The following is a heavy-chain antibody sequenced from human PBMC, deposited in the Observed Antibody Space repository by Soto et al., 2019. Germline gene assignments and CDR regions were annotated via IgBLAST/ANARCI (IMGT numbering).Heavy chain of an antibody. J-gene: IGHJ4*02. V-gene: IGHV3-7*01. Sequence: PGGSLRLSCAASGFNFRSNWMSWVRQAPGRGLEWVANIKPDGSGKYYLDSVRGRFTISRDNAENSLFLQIDSLRVEDTAVYYCAIDVGVQELDYWGQGTLVTVSS. CDR1: GFNFRSNW. CDR3: AIDVGVQELDY. CDR2: IKPDGSGK. D-gene: IGHD6-6*01.